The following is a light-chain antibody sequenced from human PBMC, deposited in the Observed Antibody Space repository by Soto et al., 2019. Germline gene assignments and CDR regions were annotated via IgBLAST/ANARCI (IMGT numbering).Light chain of an antibody. V-gene: IGKV3-15*01. CDR3: QQYNNWPPDRT. CDR1: QSVGSN. Sequence: EIVMTQSPATLSVSPGERATLSCRASQSVGSNLAWYQQKPGQAPRLLIYGASTRATGIPARFSGSGSGTEFTLTISRLQSEDFAIYICQQYNNWPPDRTFGQETKGEIK. CDR2: GAS. J-gene: IGKJ1*01.